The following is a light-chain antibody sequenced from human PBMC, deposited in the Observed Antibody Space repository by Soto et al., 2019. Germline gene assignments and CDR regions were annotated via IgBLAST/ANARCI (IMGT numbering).Light chain of an antibody. V-gene: IGKV3-15*01. J-gene: IGKJ1*01. Sequence: EIVMTQSPATLSVSPGERATLSCRASQSVNSNLAWYQQKPGQAPRLLIYAASARATGISARFSGSGSGTEFVLTITSLQSEDFAVYYCQQYNNWPSWTFGQGTKVDIK. CDR1: QSVNSN. CDR3: QQYNNWPSWT. CDR2: AAS.